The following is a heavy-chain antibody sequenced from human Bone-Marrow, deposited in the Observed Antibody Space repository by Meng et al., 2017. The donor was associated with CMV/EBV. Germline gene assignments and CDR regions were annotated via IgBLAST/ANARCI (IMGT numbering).Heavy chain of an antibody. CDR1: GGSFSGYY. Sequence: SETLSLTCAVYGGSFSGYYWSWIRQPPGKGLEWIGEINHSGSTNYNPSLKSRVTISVDTSKNQFSLKPSSVTAADTAVYYCARLPSGSRAYYYYYGMDVWGQGTTVTVSS. V-gene: IGHV4-34*01. CDR2: INHSGST. CDR3: ARLPSGSRAYYYYYGMDV. J-gene: IGHJ6*02. D-gene: IGHD1-26*01.